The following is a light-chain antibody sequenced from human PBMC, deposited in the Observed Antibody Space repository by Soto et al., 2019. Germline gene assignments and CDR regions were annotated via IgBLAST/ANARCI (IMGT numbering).Light chain of an antibody. CDR2: DST. Sequence: VLTQSPATMSLSPGERATLYCRSSQSIHTSLAWYQQKSGKPPRLVIYDSTLRANGVPDRFGGSRSGTEFTLTTNSLEPEDFAVYYGQQRNVWPPITVGQWTRLDIK. V-gene: IGKV3-11*01. J-gene: IGKJ5*01. CDR1: QSIHTS. CDR3: QQRNVWPPIT.